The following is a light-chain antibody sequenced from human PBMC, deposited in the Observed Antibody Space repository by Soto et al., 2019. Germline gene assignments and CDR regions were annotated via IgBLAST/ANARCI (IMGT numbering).Light chain of an antibody. CDR3: GSYTTSSNHV. CDR2: DVS. V-gene: IGLV2-14*03. CDR1: ISDVGSYNY. J-gene: IGLJ1*01. Sequence: QSVLTQPASVSGSPGQSITISCTGTISDVGSYNYVSWYQQYPGKAPKLMIYDVSTRPSGVSDRFSGSKSGNTASLTISGLRAENDADYYCGSYTTSSNHVFGTGTKVTVL.